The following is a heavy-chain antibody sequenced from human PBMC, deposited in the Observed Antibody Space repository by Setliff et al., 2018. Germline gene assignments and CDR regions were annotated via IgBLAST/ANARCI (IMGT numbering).Heavy chain of an antibody. CDR1: GYTLTELS. Sequence: ASVKVSCKVSGYTLTELSMHWVRQAPGKGLEWMGGFDPEDGETIYAQKFQGRVTMTRNTSISTAYMDLSSLRFEDTAVYYCATSTWELGGFDYWGQGTLVTVSS. CDR2: FDPEDGET. CDR3: ATSTWELGGFDY. D-gene: IGHD1-26*01. V-gene: IGHV1-24*01. J-gene: IGHJ4*02.